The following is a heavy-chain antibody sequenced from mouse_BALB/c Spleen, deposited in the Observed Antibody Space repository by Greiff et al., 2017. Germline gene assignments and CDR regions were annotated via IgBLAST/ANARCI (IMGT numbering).Heavy chain of an antibody. CDR2: ILPGSGST. Sequence: QVHVKQSGAELMKPGASVKISCKATGYTFSSYWIEWVKQRPGHGLEWIGEILPGSGSTNYNEKFKGKATFTADTSSNTAYMQLSSLTSEDSAVYYCARTTVVHWYFDVWGAGTTVTVSS. D-gene: IGHD1-1*01. CDR3: ARTTVVHWYFDV. V-gene: IGHV1-9*01. J-gene: IGHJ1*01. CDR1: GYTFSSYW.